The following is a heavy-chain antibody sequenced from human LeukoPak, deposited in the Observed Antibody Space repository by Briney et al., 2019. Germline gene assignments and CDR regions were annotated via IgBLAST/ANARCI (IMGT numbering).Heavy chain of an antibody. D-gene: IGHD6-25*01. CDR1: GGSISPYY. CDR2: IFYSGVT. V-gene: IGHV4-59*01. Sequence: SETLSLTCSVSGGSISPYYWSWIRQPPGKGLEWIGYIFYSGVTTYNPSLKSRVSISLDSPKNQFFLRLASVTAADTAMYYCARAETLAAIYFDFWGQGRLVTVSS. CDR3: ARAETLAAIYFDF. J-gene: IGHJ4*02.